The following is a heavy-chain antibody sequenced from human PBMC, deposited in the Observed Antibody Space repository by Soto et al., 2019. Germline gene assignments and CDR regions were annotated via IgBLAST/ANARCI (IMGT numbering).Heavy chain of an antibody. CDR3: ATEIRYCSSTSCRNWFDT. CDR2: FDPEDGET. CDR1: GYTLTVLS. D-gene: IGHD2-2*01. J-gene: IGHJ5*02. Sequence: GASVKVXCKVSGYTLTVLSMHWVRQAPGKGLEWMGGFDPEDGETIYAQKFQGRVTMTEDTSTDTAYMELSSLRSEDTAVYYCATEIRYCSSTSCRNWFDTWGQGTLVTVSS. V-gene: IGHV1-24*01.